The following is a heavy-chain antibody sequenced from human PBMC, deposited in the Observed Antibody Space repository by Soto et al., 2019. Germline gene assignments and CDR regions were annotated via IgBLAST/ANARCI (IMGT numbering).Heavy chain of an antibody. V-gene: IGHV2-5*02. Sequence: QITLKESGPTLVKPTQTLTLTCTFSGFSLSSTRMAVGWIRQPPGKALEWLALIYWDDDKRSSPFLKSRLTITQDTSKNQVVLTMSHMDPVDTARYYCAHIVVAGLGYYFDYWGQGTLVTVSS. CDR2: IYWDDDK. D-gene: IGHD6-19*01. CDR3: AHIVVAGLGYYFDY. CDR1: GFSLSSTRMA. J-gene: IGHJ4*02.